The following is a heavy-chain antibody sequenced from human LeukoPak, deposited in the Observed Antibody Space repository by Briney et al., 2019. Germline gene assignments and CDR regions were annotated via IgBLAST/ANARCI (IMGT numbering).Heavy chain of an antibody. Sequence: ASVKVSCKASGYTFTGYYMHWVRQAPGQGLEWMGWINPNSGGTNYAQKFQGRVTMTRDTSISTAHMELSRLRSDDTAVYYCAVPTVAAYYWYFDLWGRGTLVTVSS. CDR1: GYTFTGYY. CDR3: AVPTVAAYYWYFDL. CDR2: INPNSGGT. J-gene: IGHJ2*01. D-gene: IGHD5-12*01. V-gene: IGHV1-2*02.